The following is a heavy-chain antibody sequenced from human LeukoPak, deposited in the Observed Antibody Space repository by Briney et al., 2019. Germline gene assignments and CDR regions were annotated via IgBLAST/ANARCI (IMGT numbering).Heavy chain of an antibody. J-gene: IGHJ6*02. D-gene: IGHD5-12*01. CDR2: ISSSGSTI. V-gene: IGHV3-48*03. Sequence: GGSLRLSCAASGFTFSSYEMNWVRQAPGKGLEWVSYISSSGSTIYYADSVKGRFTISRDNAKNSLYLQMNSLRAEDTAVYYCARGVDIVATPKPYYYYGMDVWGQGTTVTVSS. CDR1: GFTFSSYE. CDR3: ARGVDIVATPKPYYYYGMDV.